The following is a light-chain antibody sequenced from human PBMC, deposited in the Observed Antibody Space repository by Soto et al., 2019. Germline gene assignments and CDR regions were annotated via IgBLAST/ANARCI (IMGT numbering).Light chain of an antibody. Sequence: QSVLTQPPSASGSPGQSVAISCTGTSSDVGGSNGVSWYQQPPGTAPKLMIYDVSNRPSGVPDRFSGSKSGNTASLTISGLQAEDEGDYYCSSYTSSSTYVFGTGTKVTVL. J-gene: IGLJ1*01. CDR1: SSDVGGSNG. V-gene: IGLV2-18*02. CDR3: SSYTSSSTYV. CDR2: DVS.